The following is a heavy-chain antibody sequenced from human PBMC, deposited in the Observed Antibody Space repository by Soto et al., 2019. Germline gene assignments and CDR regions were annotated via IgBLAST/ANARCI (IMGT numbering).Heavy chain of an antibody. D-gene: IGHD3-10*01. CDR3: ARHGHGAHNQFWAMVRGVTQLFDY. CDR2: IYYSGST. Sequence: PSETLSLTCTVSGGSISSSSYYWGWIRQPPGKGLEWIGSIYYSGSTYYNPSLKSRVTISVDTSKNQFSLKLSSVTAADTAVYYCARHGHGAHNQFWAMVRGVTQLFDYWGQGTLVTVSS. J-gene: IGHJ4*02. V-gene: IGHV4-39*01. CDR1: GGSISSSSYY.